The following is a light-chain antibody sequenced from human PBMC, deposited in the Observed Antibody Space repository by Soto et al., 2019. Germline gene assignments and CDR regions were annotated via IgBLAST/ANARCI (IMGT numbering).Light chain of an antibody. J-gene: IGKJ1*01. CDR1: NSISNW. Sequence: IHLTQSPSTLPASVGDRVTITCRARNSISNWLAGYQQKLVTAPNVLIYHASNLQSGVPSRFSGSGSGTELTLTISIPQHDDFANYYRQQYNSYSFGHGTKVDIK. CDR3: QQYNSYS. V-gene: IGKV1-5*01. CDR2: HAS.